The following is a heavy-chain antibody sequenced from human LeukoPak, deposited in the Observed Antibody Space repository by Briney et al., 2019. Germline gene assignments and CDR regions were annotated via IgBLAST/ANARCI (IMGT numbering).Heavy chain of an antibody. CDR3: TKGGWGTVLDY. Sequence: GGSLRLSCAASGFTFSSYAMSWVRQAPGEGLEWVSTISGTGDTTYYADSLKGRLTISRDNSKNTLYLQMSSLRADDTAVYYCTKGGWGTVLDYWGQGTLVTVSS. CDR1: GFTFSSYA. J-gene: IGHJ4*02. V-gene: IGHV3-23*01. D-gene: IGHD3-10*01. CDR2: ISGTGDTT.